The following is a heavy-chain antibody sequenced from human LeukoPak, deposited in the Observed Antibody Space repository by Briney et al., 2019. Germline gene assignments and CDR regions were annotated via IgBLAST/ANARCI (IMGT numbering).Heavy chain of an antibody. CDR2: INHSGST. Sequence: SETLSLTCAVYGGSFSGYYWSWIRQPPGKGLEWIGEINHSGSTNYNPSLKSRVTISVDTSKNQFSLKLSSVTAADTAVYYCAAIAAREEVGAIAVAGTNIRNWFDPWGQGTLVTVSS. D-gene: IGHD6-19*01. CDR1: GGSFSGYY. J-gene: IGHJ5*02. CDR3: AAIAAREEVGAIAVAGTNIRNWFDP. V-gene: IGHV4-34*01.